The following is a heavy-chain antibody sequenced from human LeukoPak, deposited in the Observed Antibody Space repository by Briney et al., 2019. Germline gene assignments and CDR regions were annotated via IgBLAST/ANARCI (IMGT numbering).Heavy chain of an antibody. J-gene: IGHJ3*02. D-gene: IGHD3-3*01. CDR1: GYTFTSYG. Sequence: GASVKVSCKASGYTFTSYGISWVRQAPGQGLEWMGWISAYSGNTNYAQKLQGRVTMTTDTSTSTAYMELRSLRSDDTAVYYCARALTIFGVAYGFDIWGQGTMVTVSS. CDR3: ARALTIFGVAYGFDI. CDR2: ISAYSGNT. V-gene: IGHV1-18*01.